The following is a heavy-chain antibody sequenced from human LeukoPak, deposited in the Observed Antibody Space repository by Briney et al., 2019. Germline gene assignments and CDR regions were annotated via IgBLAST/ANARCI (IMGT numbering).Heavy chain of an antibody. V-gene: IGHV4-39*01. J-gene: IGHJ4*02. D-gene: IGHD3-10*01. CDR1: GGSIRSSSYY. CDR2: IDYSGNP. Sequence: PSETLSLTCTVSGGSIRSSSYYWGWIRQPPGKGLEWIGSIDYSGNPYSNPSLKSRLTVSVDTSRNQFSLKLSSMTAADTAVYYCARLVNWYGSRSYHPSFDYWGQGTLVTVSS. CDR3: ARLVNWYGSRSYHPSFDY.